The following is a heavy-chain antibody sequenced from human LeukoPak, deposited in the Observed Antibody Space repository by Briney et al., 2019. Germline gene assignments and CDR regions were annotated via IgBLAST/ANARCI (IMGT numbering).Heavy chain of an antibody. CDR1: GYTFTTYW. J-gene: IGHJ6*02. V-gene: IGHV5-51*01. Sequence: PGESLKISCKGSGYTFTTYWIGWVRQMPGKGLEWMGIIYPGDSGTRYSPSFQGQVTITVDKSRSTAYPQWSSLRASDTAMYYCATVICNGGSCYRGTYGMDVWGQGTTVTVSS. CDR3: ATVICNGGSCYRGTYGMDV. CDR2: IYPGDSGT. D-gene: IGHD2-15*01.